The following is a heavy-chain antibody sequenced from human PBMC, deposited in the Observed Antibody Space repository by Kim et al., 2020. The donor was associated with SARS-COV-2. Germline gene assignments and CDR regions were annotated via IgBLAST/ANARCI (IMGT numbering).Heavy chain of an antibody. CDR2: IIPIFGTA. D-gene: IGHD1-1*01. V-gene: IGHV1-69*13. J-gene: IGHJ6*02. CDR1: GGTFSSYA. CDR3: ARGPLNWNDCCYYYGMDV. Sequence: ASVKVSCKASGGTFSSYAISWVRQAPGQGLEWMGGIIPIFGTANYAQKFQGRVTITADESTSTAYMELSSLRSEDTAVYYCARGPLNWNDCCYYYGMDVWGQGTTVTVSS.